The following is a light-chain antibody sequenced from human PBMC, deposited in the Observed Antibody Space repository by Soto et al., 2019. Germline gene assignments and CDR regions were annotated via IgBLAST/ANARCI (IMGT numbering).Light chain of an antibody. V-gene: IGLV2-14*01. Sequence: QSALSQPSSVSGSPGQSITMSCTGTNSDVGGYNYVSWYQQHPGKAPELMIYEVSHRPSGVYNRFSGSKSDNTASLTISGLQAEDEADYYCSSYTSISTLYVFGTGTKVTVL. CDR3: SSYTSISTLYV. J-gene: IGLJ1*01. CDR2: EVS. CDR1: NSDVGGYNY.